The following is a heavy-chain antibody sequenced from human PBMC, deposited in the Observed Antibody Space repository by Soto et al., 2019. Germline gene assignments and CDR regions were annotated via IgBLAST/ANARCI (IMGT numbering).Heavy chain of an antibody. D-gene: IGHD5-18*01. CDR1: GFTFSNAW. CDR3: TTDEEILVDTAMVNY. V-gene: IGHV3-15*01. J-gene: IGHJ4*02. CDR2: IKSKTDGGTT. Sequence: GGSLRLSCAASGFTFSNAWMSWVRQAPGKGLEWVGRIKSKTDGGTTDYAAPVKGRFTISRDDSKNTLYLQMNSLKTEDTAVYYCTTDEEILVDTAMVNYWGQGTLVTVSS.